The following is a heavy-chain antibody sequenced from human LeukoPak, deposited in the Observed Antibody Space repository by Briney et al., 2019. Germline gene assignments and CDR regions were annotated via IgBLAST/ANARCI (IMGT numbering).Heavy chain of an antibody. Sequence: GGSLRLSCAASGFTFSSYGMHWVRRAPGKGLEWVAVISYDGPNKNYADSVKGRFTISRDNSKNTLYLQMNSLRADDTAVYYCARGVRIAVAGNIDYWGQGTLVTVSS. D-gene: IGHD6-19*01. CDR1: GFTFSSYG. V-gene: IGHV3-30*19. J-gene: IGHJ4*02. CDR3: ARGVRIAVAGNIDY. CDR2: ISYDGPNK.